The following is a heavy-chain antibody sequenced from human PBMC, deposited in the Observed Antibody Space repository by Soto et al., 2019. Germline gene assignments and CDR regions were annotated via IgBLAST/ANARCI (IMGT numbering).Heavy chain of an antibody. CDR2: ISATGVKT. CDR1: GFTFSNYA. J-gene: IGHJ4*02. V-gene: IGHV3-23*01. CDR3: TKSRSAMIHYFDF. D-gene: IGHD3-22*01. Sequence: EVQVLESGGGLVQPGGSLRLSCAASGFTFSNYAMNWVRQAPGKGLEWVSGISATGVKTYSADSVKGRFTMSRDNSKDTVYLEMNSLRAEDTAVYYCTKSRSAMIHYFDFWGLGALVTVSS.